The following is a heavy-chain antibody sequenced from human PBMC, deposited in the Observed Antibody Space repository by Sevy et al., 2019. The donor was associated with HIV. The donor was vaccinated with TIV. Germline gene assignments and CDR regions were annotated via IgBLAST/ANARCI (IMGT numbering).Heavy chain of an antibody. D-gene: IGHD3-16*01. CDR2: ISGSGGST. J-gene: IGHJ4*02. CDR3: ANRGKWVRSILFN. V-gene: IGHV3-23*01. CDR1: GFTFSSYA. Sequence: GGSLRLYCAASGFTFSSYAMSWVRQAPGKGLEWVSAISGSGGSTYYADSVNGRFTISRDNSKNTLYLQMNSLRAEDTAVYYCANRGKWVRSILFNRGQGTLVTVSS.